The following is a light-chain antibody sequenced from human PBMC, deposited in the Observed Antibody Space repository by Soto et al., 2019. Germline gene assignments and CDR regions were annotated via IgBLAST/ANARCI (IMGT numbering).Light chain of an antibody. CDR1: SSDVGSYNL. J-gene: IGLJ1*01. Sequence: QSVLTQPASVSGSPGQSITISCTGTSSDVGSYNLVSWYQQRPGKAPKLMIYEGGKRPSGISNRFSGSKSGTTASLTISGLQAEDEADYYCCSYAGDSSYVFGTGTKVTV. V-gene: IGLV2-23*01. CDR3: CSYAGDSSYV. CDR2: EGG.